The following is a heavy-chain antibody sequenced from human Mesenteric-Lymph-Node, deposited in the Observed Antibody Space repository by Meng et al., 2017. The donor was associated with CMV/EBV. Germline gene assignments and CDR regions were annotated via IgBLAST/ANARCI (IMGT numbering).Heavy chain of an antibody. CDR3: ARGGGATVTDY. J-gene: IGHJ4*02. D-gene: IGHD4-17*01. CDR2: ISAYNGNT. Sequence: SCKAAGYTVTSYGISWVRQAPGQGRGWMGWISAYNGNTNYAQKLQGRVTMTTDTSTSTAYMELRSLRSDDTAVYYCARGGGATVTDYWGQGTLVTVSS. V-gene: IGHV1-18*04. CDR1: GYTVTSYG.